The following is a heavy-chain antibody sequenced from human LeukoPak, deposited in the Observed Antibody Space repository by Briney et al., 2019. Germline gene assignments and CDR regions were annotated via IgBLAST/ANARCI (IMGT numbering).Heavy chain of an antibody. J-gene: IGHJ4*02. Sequence: SGPTLVNPTQTLTLTCTFSGFSLSTSGVGVGWIRQPPGKALEWLALIYWNGDKRYSPSLKSRLTITKDTSKNQVVLTMTNMDPVDTATYYCARTIFGVVIPSYYFDYWGQGTLVTVSS. D-gene: IGHD3-3*01. CDR2: IYWNGDK. V-gene: IGHV2-5*01. CDR1: GFSLSTSGVG. CDR3: ARTIFGVVIPSYYFDY.